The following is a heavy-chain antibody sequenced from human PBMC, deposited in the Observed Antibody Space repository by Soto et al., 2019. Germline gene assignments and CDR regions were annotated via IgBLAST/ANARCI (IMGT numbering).Heavy chain of an antibody. CDR3: ASTHVLRYFDGPNPGFDP. Sequence: GGSLRLSCAASGFTFSSYAMSWGRPAPGKGVEWVSAISGSGGSTYYADSVKGRFPISRDNSKNTPYLQMNSLRAEDTAVYYCASTHVLRYFDGPNPGFDPWGQGTLVTGSS. D-gene: IGHD3-9*01. CDR1: GFTFSSYA. V-gene: IGHV3-23*01. J-gene: IGHJ5*02. CDR2: ISGSGGST.